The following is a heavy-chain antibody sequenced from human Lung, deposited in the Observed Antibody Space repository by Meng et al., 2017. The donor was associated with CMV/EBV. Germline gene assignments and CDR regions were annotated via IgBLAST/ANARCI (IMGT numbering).Heavy chain of an antibody. CDR1: RFNIRNYA. D-gene: IGHD3-10*02. V-gene: IGHV3-33*06. J-gene: IGHJ6*02. CDR3: AKDSYVVSTKTVDYYYGMDV. CDR2: IWSDGGDK. Sequence: SXKISXTASRFNIRNYAMHWVRQAPGKGLEWVAVIWSDGGDKYYADSVEGRFTISRDNSKNTLYLQMNSLRAEDTAVYYCAKDSYVVSTKTVDYYYGMDVWGQGTXVTVSS.